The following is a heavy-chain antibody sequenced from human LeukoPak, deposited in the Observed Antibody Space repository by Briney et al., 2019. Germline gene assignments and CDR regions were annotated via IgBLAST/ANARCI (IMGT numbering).Heavy chain of an antibody. CDR2: INHSGST. D-gene: IGHD3-10*01. CDR1: GGSFSGYY. V-gene: IGHV4-34*01. Sequence: PSETLSLTCAVYGGSFSGYYWSWIRQPPGKGLEWIGEINHSGSTNYNPSLKSRVTISVDTSKNQFSLKLSSVTAADTAVYYCARRGRGSGSYYKRAIDYWGQGTLATVSS. J-gene: IGHJ4*02. CDR3: ARRGRGSGSYYKRAIDY.